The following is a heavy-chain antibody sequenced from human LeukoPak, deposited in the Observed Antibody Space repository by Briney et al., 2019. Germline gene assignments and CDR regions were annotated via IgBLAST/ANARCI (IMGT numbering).Heavy chain of an antibody. Sequence: GGSLRLSCAASGFTFSSYAMSWVRQAPGKGLEWVSAISGSGGSTYYADSVKGRFTISRDNSKNTLYLQMNSLRAEDTAVYYCAIAPVVVPARVLDVWGKGTTVTVSS. CDR3: AIAPVVVPARVLDV. CDR2: ISGSGGST. D-gene: IGHD2-2*01. CDR1: GFTFSSYA. V-gene: IGHV3-23*01. J-gene: IGHJ6*04.